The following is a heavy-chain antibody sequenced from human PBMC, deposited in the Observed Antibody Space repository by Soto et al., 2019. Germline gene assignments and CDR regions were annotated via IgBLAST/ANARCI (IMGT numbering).Heavy chain of an antibody. Sequence: ASVKVSCKASGYTFTSYYMHWVRQAPGQGLEWMGIINPSGGSTSYAQKIQGRVTMTRDTSTSTIYMELSSLRSEDTAVYYCGRDRTTLPLLWFGEIDFDYWGQGTLVTVSS. CDR2: INPSGGST. D-gene: IGHD3-10*01. J-gene: IGHJ4*02. V-gene: IGHV1-46*03. CDR1: GYTFTSYY. CDR3: GRDRTTLPLLWFGEIDFDY.